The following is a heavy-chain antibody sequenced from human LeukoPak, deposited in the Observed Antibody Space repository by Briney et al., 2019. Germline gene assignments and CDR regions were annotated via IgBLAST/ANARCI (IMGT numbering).Heavy chain of an antibody. V-gene: IGHV4-39*07. D-gene: IGHD3-22*01. CDR1: GGSISSSTYY. CDR2: IYYSGST. CDR3: ARDWGQGGYYDSSGYYYANWFDP. J-gene: IGHJ5*02. Sequence: SETLSLTCTVSGGSISSSTYYWGWIRQPPGKGLEWIGSIYYSGSTYYNPSLKSRVTISVDTSKNQFSLKLSSVTAADTAVYYCARDWGQGGYYDSSGYYYANWFDPWGQGTLVTVSS.